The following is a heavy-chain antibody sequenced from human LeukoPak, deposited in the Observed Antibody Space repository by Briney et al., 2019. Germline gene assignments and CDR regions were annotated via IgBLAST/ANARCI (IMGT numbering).Heavy chain of an antibody. CDR1: GFTFSSYS. J-gene: IGHJ6*02. CDR3: TTKRLNRLGFYYGIAV. Sequence: GGSLRLSCAASGFTFSSYSMNWVGQAPGKGLVGVSRINSDGSATAYADSVKGRCTISRDNSKDMVVLQMNSLSAEDPAIYYCTTKRLNRLGFYYGIAVWSQETTVTVSS. V-gene: IGHV3-74*01. D-gene: IGHD1-1*01. CDR2: INSDGSAT.